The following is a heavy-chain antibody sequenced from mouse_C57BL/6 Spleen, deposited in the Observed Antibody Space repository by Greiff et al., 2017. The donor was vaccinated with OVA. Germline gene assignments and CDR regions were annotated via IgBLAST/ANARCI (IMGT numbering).Heavy chain of an antibody. V-gene: IGHV1-53*01. D-gene: IGHD2-4*01. CDR1: GYTFTSYW. Sequence: VQLQQPGTELVKPGASVKLSCKASGYTFTSYWMHWVKQRPGQGLEWIGNINPSNGGTNYNEKFKSKATLTVDKSSSTAYMQLSSLTSEDSAVYYCASSRTDYEAWFAYWGQGTLVTVSA. J-gene: IGHJ3*01. CDR2: INPSNGGT. CDR3: ASSRTDYEAWFAY.